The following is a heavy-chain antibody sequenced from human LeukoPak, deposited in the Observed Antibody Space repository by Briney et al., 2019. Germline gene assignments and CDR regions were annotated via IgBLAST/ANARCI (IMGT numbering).Heavy chain of an antibody. CDR1: GFTFSSYW. D-gene: IGHD2-2*01. CDR2: IKQDGSEK. CDR3: ARDAGPCSSTSCSDAFDI. J-gene: IGHJ3*02. V-gene: IGHV3-7*01. Sequence: GRSLRLSCAASGFTFSSYWMSWVRQAPGKGLEWVANIKQDGSEKYYVDSVKGRFTISRDNAKNSLYLQMNSLRAEDTAVYYCARDAGPCSSTSCSDAFDIWGQGTMVTVSS.